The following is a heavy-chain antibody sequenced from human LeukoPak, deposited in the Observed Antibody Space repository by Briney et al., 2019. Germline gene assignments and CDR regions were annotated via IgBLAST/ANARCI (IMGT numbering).Heavy chain of an antibody. J-gene: IGHJ6*02. D-gene: IGHD2-15*01. CDR3: ARDRGRSARGYYYGMDV. CDR2: INQDGSER. Sequence: PGGSLRLSCAGSGFTFSTYWMTWVRQAPGKGLEWVANINQDGSERYYVASVQGRFTISRDNAKNSLSLQMNGLRAEDTSVYYCARDRGRSARGYYYGMDVWGQGTAVTVSS. CDR1: GFTFSTYW. V-gene: IGHV3-7*01.